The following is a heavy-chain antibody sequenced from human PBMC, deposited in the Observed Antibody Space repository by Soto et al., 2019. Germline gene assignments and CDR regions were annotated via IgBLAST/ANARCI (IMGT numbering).Heavy chain of an antibody. D-gene: IGHD3-10*01. Sequence: SGPTLVNPTQTLTLTCTFSGFSLSTRGMCVSWIRQPPGKALEWLARIDWDDDKFYSTSLKTRLTISKDTSKNQVFLTMTNMDPVDTATYYCAHFSREFHLILSHYWFDYWGQGTLVTVSS. CDR2: IDWDDDK. V-gene: IGHV2-70*12. CDR1: GFSLSTRGMC. J-gene: IGHJ4*02. CDR3: AHFSREFHLILSHYWFDY.